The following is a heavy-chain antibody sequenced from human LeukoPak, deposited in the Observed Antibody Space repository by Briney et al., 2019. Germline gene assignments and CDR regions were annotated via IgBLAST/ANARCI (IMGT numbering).Heavy chain of an antibody. Sequence: GGSLRLSCAASGFTFSSYEMNWVRQAPGKGLEWVSYISSSGSTIYYADSVKGRFTISRDNAKNSLYLQMNSLRAEDTAVYYCAREGSRDYYDSSGYYYHGADYWGQGTLVTVPS. CDR1: GFTFSSYE. V-gene: IGHV3-48*03. CDR3: AREGSRDYYDSSGYYYHGADY. CDR2: ISSSGSTI. J-gene: IGHJ4*02. D-gene: IGHD3-22*01.